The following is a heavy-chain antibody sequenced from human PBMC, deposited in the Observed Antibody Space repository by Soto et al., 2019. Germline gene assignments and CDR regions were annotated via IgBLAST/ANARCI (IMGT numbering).Heavy chain of an antibody. Sequence: SVKVSCKASGGTFSSYAISWVRQAPGQGLEWMGGIIPIFGTANYAQKFQGRVTITADESTSTAYMELSSLRSEDTAVYYCAREGYYDSSGYSAYYFDYWGQGTLVTVSS. V-gene: IGHV1-69*13. CDR2: IIPIFGTA. CDR1: GGTFSSYA. D-gene: IGHD3-22*01. J-gene: IGHJ4*02. CDR3: AREGYYDSSGYSAYYFDY.